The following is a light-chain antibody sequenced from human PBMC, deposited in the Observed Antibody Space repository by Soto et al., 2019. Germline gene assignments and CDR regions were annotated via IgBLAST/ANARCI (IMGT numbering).Light chain of an antibody. V-gene: IGLV2-14*01. CDR1: SSDVGGYDY. J-gene: IGLJ1*01. CDR2: EVN. CDR3: SSYTDSTNYV. Sequence: QSVLTQPASVSGSPGQSITISCTGTSSDVGGYDYVSWYQLHPGKAPKLMVFEVNNRPSGVSYRFSGSKSGNTASLTISGLQAEEEADYYCSSYTDSTNYVFGTGTKVTVL.